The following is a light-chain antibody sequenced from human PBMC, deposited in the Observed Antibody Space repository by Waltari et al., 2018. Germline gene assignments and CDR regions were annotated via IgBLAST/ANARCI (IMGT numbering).Light chain of an antibody. V-gene: IGLV2-14*01. Sequence: QSALTQPASVSGSPGQSITISCTGTSRDVGGYNSASWYQQHPGKAPQLIIYDVSSRHSGVSNRFSGSKAGNTASMTISGLQAEDEADYYCSSYSSSSTQVFGTGTTVTVL. CDR2: DVS. CDR1: SRDVGGYNS. CDR3: SSYSSSSTQV. J-gene: IGLJ1*01.